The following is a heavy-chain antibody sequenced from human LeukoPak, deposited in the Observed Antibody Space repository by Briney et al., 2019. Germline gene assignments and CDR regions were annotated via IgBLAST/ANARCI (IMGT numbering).Heavy chain of an antibody. D-gene: IGHD6-19*01. Sequence: SGTRSLTCAVSGGSISSSNWWSWVRQPPEKGLEWIGEIYHSGSTNYNPSLKSRVTISVDKSKNQFSLKLSSVTAADTAVYYCARYDVGWYYFDYWGQGTLVTVSS. CDR3: ARYDVGWYYFDY. CDR2: IYHSGST. J-gene: IGHJ4*02. V-gene: IGHV4-4*02. CDR1: GGSISSSNW.